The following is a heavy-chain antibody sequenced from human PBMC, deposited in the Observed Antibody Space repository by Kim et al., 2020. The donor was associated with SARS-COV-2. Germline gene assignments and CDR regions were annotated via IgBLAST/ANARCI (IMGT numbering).Heavy chain of an antibody. CDR3: AKGARDGYNPFGP. V-gene: IGHV3-43*01. D-gene: IGHD5-12*01. Sequence: GGSLRLSCAASGFTFDDYTMHWVRQAPGKGLEWVSLISWDGGSTYYADSVKGRFTISRDNSKNSLYLQMNSLRTEDTALYYCAKGARDGYNPFGPWGQGTLVTVSS. J-gene: IGHJ5*02. CDR1: GFTFDDYT. CDR2: ISWDGGST.